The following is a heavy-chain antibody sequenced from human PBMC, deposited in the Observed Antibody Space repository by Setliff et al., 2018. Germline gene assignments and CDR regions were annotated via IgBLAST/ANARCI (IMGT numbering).Heavy chain of an antibody. CDR3: VKESPIVAAAARRWFDS. J-gene: IGHJ5*01. CDR1: GFTFSSFW. D-gene: IGHD6-13*01. CDR2: INQDGGAK. V-gene: IGHV3-7*01. Sequence: GGSLRLSCAASGFTFSSFWMSWVRQAPGKGLEWVANINQDGGAKYYVDSVKGRFTISRDDSNNMVYLQINDLRAEDSATYFCVKESPIVAAAARRWFDSWSQGTLVTVSS.